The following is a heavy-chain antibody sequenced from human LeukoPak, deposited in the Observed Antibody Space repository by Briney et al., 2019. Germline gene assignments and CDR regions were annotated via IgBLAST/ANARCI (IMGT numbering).Heavy chain of an antibody. CDR2: IYTSGST. V-gene: IGHV4-61*02. CDR1: GGSISSGSYY. D-gene: IGHD4-11*01. Sequence: PSQTLSPTCTVSGGSISSGSYYWSWIWQPAGKGLAWIGRIYTSGSTNYNPSLKSRVTISVDTSKNQFSLKLSSVTAADTAVYYCAREVDSMNCYYYYYMDVWGKGTTVTVSS. CDR3: AREVDSMNCYYYYYMDV. J-gene: IGHJ6*03.